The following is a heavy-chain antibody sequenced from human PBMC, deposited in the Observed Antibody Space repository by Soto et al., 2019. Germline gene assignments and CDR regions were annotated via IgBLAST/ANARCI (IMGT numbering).Heavy chain of an antibody. Sequence: GGSLRLSCEASGFTFSTYSMHCVRQPPGKGLEWLAAIWYDGTQKYYADSVKGRFIISRDNSKKTLDLEMNSLRAEDTAVYYCARAGGTTVTGLWHFDSWGQGTLVTVSS. CDR2: IWYDGTQK. CDR3: ARAGGTTVTGLWHFDS. V-gene: IGHV3-33*01. J-gene: IGHJ4*02. CDR1: GFTFSTYS. D-gene: IGHD4-17*01.